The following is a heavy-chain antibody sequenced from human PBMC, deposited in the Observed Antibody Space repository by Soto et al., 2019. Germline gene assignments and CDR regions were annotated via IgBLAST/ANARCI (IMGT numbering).Heavy chain of an antibody. D-gene: IGHD2-2*01. CDR2: ISGSGDVT. J-gene: IGHJ4*02. CDR1: GFTFDSYG. V-gene: IGHV3-23*01. CDR3: EKGASCSSTSCHGY. Sequence: GGSLRLSWEASGFTFDSYGMSWVRQPPGKGLQWISHISGSGDVTYYADSVKGRFTISRDNSKNTLYLQMNSLRAEDTAVYYCEKGASCSSTSCHGYWGQGTLVTVSS.